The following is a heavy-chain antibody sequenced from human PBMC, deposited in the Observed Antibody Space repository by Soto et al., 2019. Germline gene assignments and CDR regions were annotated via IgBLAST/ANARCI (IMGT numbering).Heavy chain of an antibody. D-gene: IGHD3-22*01. V-gene: IGHV3-30-3*01. CDR1: GFTFSSYA. J-gene: IGHJ4*02. Sequence: GGSLRLSCAASGFTFSSYAMHWVRQAPGKGLEWVAVISYDGSNKYYADPVKGRFTISRDNSKNTLYLQMNSLRAEDTAVYYCARDTCYYDSTGYLDYWGQGTRVTVSS. CDR2: ISYDGSNK. CDR3: ARDTCYYDSTGYLDY.